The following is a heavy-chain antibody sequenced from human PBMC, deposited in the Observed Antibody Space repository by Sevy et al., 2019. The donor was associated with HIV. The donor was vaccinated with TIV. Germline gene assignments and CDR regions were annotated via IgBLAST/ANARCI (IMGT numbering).Heavy chain of an antibody. V-gene: IGHV1-2*06. CDR1: GYTFTGYY. CDR3: ARVGLRGDGYEYYFDY. D-gene: IGHD5-12*01. J-gene: IGHJ4*02. CDR2: INPNSGGT. Sequence: VSVKVSCKASGYTFTGYYMHWVRQAPGQGLEWMGRINPNSGGTNYAQKFQGRVTMTRDTSISTAYMELSRLRSDDTAVYYCARVGLRGDGYEYYFDYWGQGTLVTVSS.